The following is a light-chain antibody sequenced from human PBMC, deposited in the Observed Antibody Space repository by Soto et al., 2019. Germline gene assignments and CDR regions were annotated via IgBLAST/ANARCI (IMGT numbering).Light chain of an antibody. V-gene: IGKV3-11*01. J-gene: IGKJ5*01. CDR3: QHRSNCPPIT. CDR2: DAS. CDR1: PSVSSY. Sequence: EIVLTQSPATLSLSPGERVTLSCRASPSVSSYLAWYQQKPGQAPRLLIYDASNRATGIPARFSGSGSGTDFTLTISSLDPEDFAVYYWQHRSNCPPITFGQGTRLEIK.